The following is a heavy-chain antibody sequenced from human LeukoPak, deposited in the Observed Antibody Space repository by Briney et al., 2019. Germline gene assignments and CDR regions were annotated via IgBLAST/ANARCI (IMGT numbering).Heavy chain of an antibody. CDR3: AKDRIPAAIHCPNWFDP. CDR1: GFTFSSYA. D-gene: IGHD2-2*02. V-gene: IGHV3-23*01. CDR2: ISGSGGST. J-gene: IGHJ5*02. Sequence: GSLRLSCAASGFTFSSYAMSWVRQAPGKGLEWVSAISGSGGSTYYADSVKGRFTISRDNSKNTLYLQMNSLRAEDTAVYYCAKDRIPAAIHCPNWFDPWGQGTLVTVSS.